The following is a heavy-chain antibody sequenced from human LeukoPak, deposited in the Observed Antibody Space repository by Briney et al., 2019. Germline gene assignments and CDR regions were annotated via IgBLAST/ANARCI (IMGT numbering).Heavy chain of an antibody. D-gene: IGHD5-18*01. CDR2: IYNSVTT. CDR1: GGFISSYY. V-gene: IGHV4-59*01. Sequence: SETLSLTCTVSGGFISSYYWSWIRQPPGKGLEWIGYIYNSVTTNYNPSLKSRVTVSLDTSKNQFSLKLTSVTAADTAVYYCARKTPMAEAYYFDYWGQGTLV. CDR3: ARKTPMAEAYYFDY. J-gene: IGHJ4*02.